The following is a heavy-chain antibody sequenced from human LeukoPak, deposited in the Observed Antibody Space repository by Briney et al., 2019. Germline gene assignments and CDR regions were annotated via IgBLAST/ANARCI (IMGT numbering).Heavy chain of an antibody. CDR3: ARESTTMVRGVIQH. CDR2: IWYDGSNK. CDR1: GFTFSSYG. J-gene: IGHJ1*01. D-gene: IGHD3-10*01. Sequence: GRSLRLSCAASGFTFSSYGRHWVRQAPGKGLEWVAVIWYDGSNKYYADSVKGRFTISRDNSKNTLYLQMTSLRAEDTAVYYCARESTTMVRGVIQHWGQGTLVTVSS. V-gene: IGHV3-33*01.